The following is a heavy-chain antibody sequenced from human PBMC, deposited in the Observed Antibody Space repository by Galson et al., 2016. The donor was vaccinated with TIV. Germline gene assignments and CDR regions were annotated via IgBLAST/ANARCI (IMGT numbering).Heavy chain of an antibody. CDR2: INTDTGHP. CDR3: AREKAGPGY. CDR1: GYTFRNYA. Sequence: SVKVFCKASGYTFRNYAMNWMRQAPGQGFEWMGWINTDTGHPTYAQGFTGRFVFSLDTSVNTAYLEITSLRTEDTAVYYCAREKAGPGYWGQGTLITVSS. J-gene: IGHJ4*02. D-gene: IGHD6-19*01. V-gene: IGHV7-4-1*02.